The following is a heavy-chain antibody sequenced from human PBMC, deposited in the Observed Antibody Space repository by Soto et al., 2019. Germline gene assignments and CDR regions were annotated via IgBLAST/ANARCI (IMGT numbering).Heavy chain of an antibody. CDR3: AKGAGDFDFWSGYYHYYYYMDV. V-gene: IGHV3-23*01. Sequence: EVQLLESGGGLVQPGGSLRLSCAASGFTFSSYAMSWVRQDPGKGLEWVSAISGSGGSTYYADSVKGRFTISRDNSKNTRYLQMNSLRADDTAVYYCAKGAGDFDFWSGYYHYYYYMDVRGKGTTVTASS. D-gene: IGHD3-3*01. CDR2: ISGSGGST. J-gene: IGHJ6*03. CDR1: GFTFSSYA.